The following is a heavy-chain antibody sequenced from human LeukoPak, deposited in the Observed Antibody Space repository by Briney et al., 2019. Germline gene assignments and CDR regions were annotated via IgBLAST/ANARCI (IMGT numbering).Heavy chain of an antibody. CDR3: VFYDSSGPDGAFDI. CDR2: MNPNSGNT. D-gene: IGHD3-22*01. Sequence: ASVKVSCKASGYTFTSYDINWVRQATGQGLEWMGWMNPNSGNTGYAQKFQDRVTMTRNTSISTAYMELSSLRSEDTAVYYCVFYDSSGPDGAFDIWGQGTMVTVSS. J-gene: IGHJ3*02. V-gene: IGHV1-8*01. CDR1: GYTFTSYD.